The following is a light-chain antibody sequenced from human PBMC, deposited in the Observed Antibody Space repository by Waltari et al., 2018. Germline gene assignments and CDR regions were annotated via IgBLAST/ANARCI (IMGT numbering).Light chain of an antibody. CDR3: QQYNNYPLT. CDR2: TAS. J-gene: IGKJ4*01. CDR1: HSVSTW. V-gene: IGKV1D-16*01. Sequence: DVQLTQSPSSLSASVGDRVSITCRASHSVSTWVAWYQLQAGKPPKSLISTASNLESGVPSRFSGSGSGTLFTLTITNLQPEDYATYFCQQYNNYPLTFGGGTKVEI.